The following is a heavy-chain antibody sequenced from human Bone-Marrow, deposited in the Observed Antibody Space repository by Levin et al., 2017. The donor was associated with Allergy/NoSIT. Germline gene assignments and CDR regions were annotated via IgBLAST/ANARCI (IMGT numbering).Heavy chain of an antibody. CDR3: AREYYGDYEGNWFDP. J-gene: IGHJ5*02. CDR1: GFTFSSYA. CDR2: ISYDGSNK. V-gene: IGHV3-30-3*01. D-gene: IGHD4-17*01. Sequence: GGSLRLSCAASGFTFSSYAMHWVRQAPGKGLEWVAVISYDGSNKYYADSVKGRFTISRDNSKNTLYLQMNSLRAEDTAVYYCAREYYGDYEGNWFDPWGQGTLVTVSS.